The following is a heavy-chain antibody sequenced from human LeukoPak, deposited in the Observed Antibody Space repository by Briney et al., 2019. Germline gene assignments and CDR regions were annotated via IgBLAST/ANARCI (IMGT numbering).Heavy chain of an antibody. CDR2: ISGSGGST. Sequence: PGGSLRLSCAASGLTFSSYAMSWVRQAPGKGLEWVSAISGSGGSTYYADSVKGRFTISRDNSKNTLYLQMNSLRAEDTAVYYCAKDVITYYYDSSGYNDYWGQGTLVTVSS. V-gene: IGHV3-23*01. CDR1: GLTFSSYA. D-gene: IGHD3-22*01. CDR3: AKDVITYYYDSSGYNDY. J-gene: IGHJ4*02.